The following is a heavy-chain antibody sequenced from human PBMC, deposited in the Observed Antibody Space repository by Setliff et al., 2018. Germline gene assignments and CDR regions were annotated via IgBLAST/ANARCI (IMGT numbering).Heavy chain of an antibody. CDR2: IKQDGSEK. D-gene: IGHD3-9*01. J-gene: IGHJ4*02. Sequence: PGGSLRLSCAASGFTFSRYWMSWVRQAPGKGLEWVANIKQDGSEKYYVDSVKGRFTISRDNAKNSLYLQMSSLRPDDTAVYYCACPDILTGLYDYWGQGTLVTVSS. CDR3: ACPDILTGLYDY. V-gene: IGHV3-7*01. CDR1: GFTFSRYW.